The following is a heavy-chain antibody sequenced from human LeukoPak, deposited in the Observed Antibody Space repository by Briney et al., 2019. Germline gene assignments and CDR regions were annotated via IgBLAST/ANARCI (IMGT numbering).Heavy chain of an antibody. J-gene: IGHJ3*02. D-gene: IGHD3-10*01. CDR2: MNPNSGNT. V-gene: IGHV1-8*01. CDR1: GYTFTSYD. Sequence: ASVKVSRKASGYTFTSYDINWVRQATGQGLEWMGWMNPNSGNTGYAQKFQGRVTMTRNTSISTAYMELSSLRSEDTAVYYCARSLLVLDAFDIWGQGTMVTVSS. CDR3: ARSLLVLDAFDI.